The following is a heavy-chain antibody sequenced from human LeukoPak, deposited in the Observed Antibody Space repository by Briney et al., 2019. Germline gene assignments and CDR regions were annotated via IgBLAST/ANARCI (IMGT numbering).Heavy chain of an antibody. V-gene: IGHV1-2*02. D-gene: IGHD1-26*01. CDR2: INPNSGAT. CDR3: ARGGGRYHVDY. CDR1: GYTFTGYY. J-gene: IGHJ4*02. Sequence: ASVKVSCKASGYTFTGYYMHWVRQAPGQGLEWMGWINPNSGATKSAQRFQGRVNMTRDTFSSTVHIDLSRLTSDDTAMYYCARGGGRYHVDYWGQGTLVTVSS.